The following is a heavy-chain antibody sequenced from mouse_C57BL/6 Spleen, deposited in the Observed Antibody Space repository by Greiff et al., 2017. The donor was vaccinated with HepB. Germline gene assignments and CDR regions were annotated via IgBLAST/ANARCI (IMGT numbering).Heavy chain of an antibody. V-gene: IGHV5-6*01. CDR2: ISSGGSYT. D-gene: IGHD4-1*01. CDR1: GFTFSSYG. J-gene: IGHJ1*03. Sequence: EVKLMESGGDLVKPGGSLKLSCAASGFTFSSYGMSWVRQTPDKRLEWVATISSGGSYTYYPDSVKGRFTISRDNAKNTLYLQMSSLKSEDTAMYYCARHEVGRWYFDVWGTGTTVTVSS. CDR3: ARHEVGRWYFDV.